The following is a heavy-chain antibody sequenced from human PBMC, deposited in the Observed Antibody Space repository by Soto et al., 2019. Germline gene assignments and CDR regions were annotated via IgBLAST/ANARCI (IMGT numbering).Heavy chain of an antibody. CDR2: IYYSGST. CDR3: ARHYARFLEWPHFDY. CDR1: GGSISSYY. D-gene: IGHD3-3*01. Sequence: PSETLSLTCTVSGGSISSYYWSWIRQPPGKGLEWIGYIYYSGSTNYNPSLKSRVTISVDTSKNQFSLKLSSVTAADTAVYYCARHYARFLEWPHFDYWGQGTLVTVSS. V-gene: IGHV4-59*08. J-gene: IGHJ4*02.